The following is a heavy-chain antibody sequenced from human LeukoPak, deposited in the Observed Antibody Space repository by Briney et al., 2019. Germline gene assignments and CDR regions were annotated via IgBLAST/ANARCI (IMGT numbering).Heavy chain of an antibody. J-gene: IGHJ4*02. CDR1: GFTVSSNY. V-gene: IGHV3-66*01. D-gene: IGHD4-17*01. CDR3: ARVLYGDYLEYYFDY. CDR2: IYSGGST. Sequence: GGSLRLSCAASGFTVSSNYMSWVRQAPGKGLEWVSVIYSGGSTYYADSVKGRFTISRDNSKNTLYLQMNSLRAEDTAVYYCARVLYGDYLEYYFDYWGQGTLVTVSS.